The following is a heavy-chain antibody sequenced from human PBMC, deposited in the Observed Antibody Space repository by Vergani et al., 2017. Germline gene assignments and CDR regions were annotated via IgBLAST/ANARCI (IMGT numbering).Heavy chain of an antibody. J-gene: IGHJ4*02. D-gene: IGHD3-3*01. CDR2: IKSKTDGETT. CDR3: TTEVNDFWSGYYGDFDY. CDR1: GFTFSNAW. Sequence: EVQLVESGGGLVKPGGSLRLSCAASGFTFSNAWMSWVRQAPGKGLEWVGRIKSKTDGETTDYAAPLKGRFTISRDDSKNTLYLQMNSLKTEDTAVYYCTTEVNDFWSGYYGDFDYWGQGTLVTVSS. V-gene: IGHV3-15*01.